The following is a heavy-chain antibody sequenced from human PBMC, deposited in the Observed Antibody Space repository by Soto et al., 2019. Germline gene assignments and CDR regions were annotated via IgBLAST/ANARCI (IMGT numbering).Heavy chain of an antibody. J-gene: IGHJ6*02. CDR1: GGTFSSYA. D-gene: IGHD4-4*01. CDR3: AIDIRVRSLMTTVNPLYYGMDV. V-gene: IGHV1-69*13. Sequence: ASVKVSCKASGGTFSSYAISWVRQAPGQGLEWMGGIIPIFGTANYAQKFQGRVTITADESTSTAYMELSSLRSEDTAVYYCAIDIRVRSLMTTVNPLYYGMDVWGQGTTVTVSS. CDR2: IIPIFGTA.